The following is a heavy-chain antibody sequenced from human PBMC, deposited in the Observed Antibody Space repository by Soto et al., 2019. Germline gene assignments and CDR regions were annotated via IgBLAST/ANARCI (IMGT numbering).Heavy chain of an antibody. V-gene: IGHV1-18*01. CDR3: ARAYCSGGSCYSGHWFDP. J-gene: IGHJ5*02. CDR1: GYTFTSYG. Sequence: RASVKVSCKASGYTFTSYGISWVRQAPGQGLEWMGWISAYNGNTNYAQKLQGRVTMTTDTSTSTAYMELRSLRSDDTAVYYCARAYCSGGSCYSGHWFDPWGQGTLVTVSS. D-gene: IGHD2-15*01. CDR2: ISAYNGNT.